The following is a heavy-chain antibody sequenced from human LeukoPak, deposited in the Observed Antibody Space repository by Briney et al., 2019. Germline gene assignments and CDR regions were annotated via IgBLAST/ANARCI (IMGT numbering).Heavy chain of an antibody. CDR2: ISSSGSTI. J-gene: IGHJ4*02. CDR1: GFTFSDYY. Sequence: GGSLRLSCAASGFTFSDYYMSWIRQAPGKRLEWVSYISSSGSTIYYADSVKGRFTISRDNAKNSLYLQMNSLRAEDTAVYYCARDSIAARPGRVDYWGQGTLVTVSS. V-gene: IGHV3-11*04. CDR3: ARDSIAARPGRVDY. D-gene: IGHD6-6*01.